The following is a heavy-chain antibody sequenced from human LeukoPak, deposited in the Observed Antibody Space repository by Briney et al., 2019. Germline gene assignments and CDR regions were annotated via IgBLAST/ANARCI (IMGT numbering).Heavy chain of an antibody. CDR2: INPNSGGT. Sequence: ASVKVSCKASGYTFTGYYMHWVRQAPGQGLEWMGWINPNSGGTNYAQKFQGWVTMPRDTSISTAYMELSRLRSDDTAVYYCARDEGPSVYGMDVWGQGTTVTVSS. CDR3: ARDEGPSVYGMDV. V-gene: IGHV1-2*04. J-gene: IGHJ6*02. CDR1: GYTFTGYY.